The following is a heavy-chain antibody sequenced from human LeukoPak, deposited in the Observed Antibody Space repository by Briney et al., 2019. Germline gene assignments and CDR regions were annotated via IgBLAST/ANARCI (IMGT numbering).Heavy chain of an antibody. CDR2: IYYSGST. CDR1: GGSISSYY. J-gene: IGHJ4*02. V-gene: IGHV4-59*01. CDR3: AARYYDSSGYLFRDDY. Sequence: SETLSLTCTVSGGSISSYYWSWIRQPPGKGLEWIGYIYYSGSTNYNASLKSRVTISVDTSKNQFSLKVSSVTAADTAVYYCAARYYDSSGYLFRDDYWGQGILVTVSS. D-gene: IGHD3-22*01.